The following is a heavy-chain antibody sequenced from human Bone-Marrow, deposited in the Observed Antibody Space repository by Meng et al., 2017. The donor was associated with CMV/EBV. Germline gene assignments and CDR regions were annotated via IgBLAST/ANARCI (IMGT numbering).Heavy chain of an antibody. CDR2: IYYSGST. CDR3: ASSITMVRGVISPEARFHYYYGMDV. Sequence: SETLSLTCTVSGGSISGYYWSWIRQPPGKGLEWIGYIYYSGSTNYNPSLKSRVTISVDTSKNQFSLKLSSVTAADTAVYYCASSITMVRGVISPEARFHYYYGMDVWGQGTTVTVSS. V-gene: IGHV4-59*01. J-gene: IGHJ6*02. D-gene: IGHD3-10*01. CDR1: GGSISGYY.